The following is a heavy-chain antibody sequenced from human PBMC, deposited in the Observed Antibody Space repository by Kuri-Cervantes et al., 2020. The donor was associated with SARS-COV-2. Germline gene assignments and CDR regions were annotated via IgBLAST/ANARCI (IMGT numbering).Heavy chain of an antibody. Sequence: GGSLRLSCAASGFTFSSYSMNWVRQAPGKGLEWVSSISSSSSCINYADSVKGRFTISRDNAKNSLYLQMNSLRAEDTAVYYCTTLIDYWGQGALVTVSS. V-gene: IGHV3-21*01. J-gene: IGHJ4*02. CDR2: ISSSSSCI. CDR1: GFTFSSYS. CDR3: TTLIDY.